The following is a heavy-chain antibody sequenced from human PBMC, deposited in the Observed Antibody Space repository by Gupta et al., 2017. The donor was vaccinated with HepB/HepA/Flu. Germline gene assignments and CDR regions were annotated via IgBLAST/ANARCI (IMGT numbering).Heavy chain of an antibody. J-gene: IGHJ4*02. Sequence: EVQLAESGGGLVQPGGSLRLSCAASGFTVSSYWMHWVRQAPGKGLVWVSRMNQHGSVINYADSVKGRFTISRDNTKNALYLQMNSLRAEDKAIYFCSRDTFGPYDYWGQGTMVTVSS. D-gene: IGHD2/OR15-2a*01. CDR3: SRDTFGPYDY. CDR1: GFTVSSYW. V-gene: IGHV3-74*01. CDR2: MNQHGSVI.